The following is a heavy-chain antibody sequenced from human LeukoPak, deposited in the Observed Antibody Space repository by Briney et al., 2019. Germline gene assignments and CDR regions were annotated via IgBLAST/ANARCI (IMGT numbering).Heavy chain of an antibody. V-gene: IGHV3-74*01. J-gene: IGHJ4*02. CDR3: ARAIGDY. CDR1: EFTSSNHG. CDR2: INTDGSST. D-gene: IGHD2-21*01. Sequence: GGPLSLSLPASEFTSSNHGIHWFAKAQGKGLVWVSRINTDGSSTSYADSVKGRFTISRDNAKNTLYLQMNSLRAEDTAVYYCARAIGDYWGQGTLVTVSS.